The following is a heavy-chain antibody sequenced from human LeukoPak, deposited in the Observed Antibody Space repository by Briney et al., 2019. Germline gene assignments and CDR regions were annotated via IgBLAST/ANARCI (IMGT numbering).Heavy chain of an antibody. Sequence: SETLSLTCTVSSGSINSYYRSWIRQPAGKGLEWIGRIYTSGSTKYNPSLKSRVTMSVDTSKNQFSLKLNSVTAADTAVYYCARDSILTGYYYYMDVWGKGTTVTVSS. CDR1: SGSINSYY. D-gene: IGHD7-27*01. CDR3: ARDSILTGYYYYMDV. V-gene: IGHV4-4*07. J-gene: IGHJ6*03. CDR2: IYTSGST.